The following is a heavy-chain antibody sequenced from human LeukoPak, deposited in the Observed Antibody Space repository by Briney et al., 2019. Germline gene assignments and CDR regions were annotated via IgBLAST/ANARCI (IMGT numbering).Heavy chain of an antibody. V-gene: IGHV4-34*01. CDR3: ARGGTSEPGIAVAGRPRFDY. J-gene: IGHJ4*02. D-gene: IGHD6-19*01. CDR1: GGSFSGYY. CDR2: INHSGST. Sequence: SETLSLTCAVYGGSFSGYYWSRIRQPPGKGLEWIGEINHSGSTNYNPSLKSRVTISVDTSKNQFSLKLSSVTAADTAVYYCARGGTSEPGIAVAGRPRFDYWGQGTLVTVSS.